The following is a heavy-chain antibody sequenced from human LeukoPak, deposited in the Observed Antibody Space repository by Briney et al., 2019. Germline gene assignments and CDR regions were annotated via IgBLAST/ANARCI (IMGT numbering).Heavy chain of an antibody. CDR3: ATNYYDSSRAASDY. V-gene: IGHV3-73*01. CDR1: GFTFSGSA. Sequence: PGGSLRLSCAASGFTFSGSAMHWVRQASGKGLEWVGRIRSKANSYATAYAASVKGRFTISRDDSKNTAYLQMNSLKTEDTAVYYCATNYYDSSRAASDYWGQGTLVTVSS. D-gene: IGHD3-22*01. J-gene: IGHJ4*02. CDR2: IRSKANSYAT.